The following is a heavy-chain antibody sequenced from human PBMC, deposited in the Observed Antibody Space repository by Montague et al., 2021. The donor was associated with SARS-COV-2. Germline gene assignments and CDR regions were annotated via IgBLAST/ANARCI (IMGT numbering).Heavy chain of an antibody. CDR3: ARHRRSRYGNFDY. CDR1: GGSISSYY. Sequence: SETLSLTCTASGGSISSYYWSWIRQPPGKGLEWTGYIYYSGSTNYKSSLKSRVTISVDTSKNQFSLKLNSVTAADTAVYYCARHRRSRYGNFDYWGQGTLVTASS. J-gene: IGHJ4*02. CDR2: IYYSGST. V-gene: IGHV4-59*08. D-gene: IGHD1-1*01.